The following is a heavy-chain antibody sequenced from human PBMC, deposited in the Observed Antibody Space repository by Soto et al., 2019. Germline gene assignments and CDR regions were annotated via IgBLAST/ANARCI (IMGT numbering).Heavy chain of an antibody. CDR3: ATDPDGYYDFDY. CDR2: IDRGASTI. Sequence: EVQLVESGGGLVQPGESLRLSCAASGFTFTDSGMNWFRHAPGMGLEWVAHIDRGASTISYSDSVRGRFTISRDNAKNSVYLQMDSLRAEDTAIFYCATDPDGYYDFDYWVQGILVTVSS. CDR1: GFTFTDSG. D-gene: IGHD3-22*01. J-gene: IGHJ4*02. V-gene: IGHV3-48*03.